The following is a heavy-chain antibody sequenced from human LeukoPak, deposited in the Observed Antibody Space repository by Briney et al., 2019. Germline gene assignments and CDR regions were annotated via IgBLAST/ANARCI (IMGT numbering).Heavy chain of an antibody. CDR1: GYTFTGYY. CDR3: AREVVAAAGTDY. CDR2: INPNSGGT. D-gene: IGHD6-13*01. J-gene: IGHJ4*02. Sequence: ASVKVSCKASGYTFTGYYMHWVRQAPGQGLEWMGWINPNSGGTNYAQKFQGRVTMTRDTSISTAYMELSRLRSDDTAVYYRAREVVAAAGTDYWGQGTLVTVSS. V-gene: IGHV1-2*02.